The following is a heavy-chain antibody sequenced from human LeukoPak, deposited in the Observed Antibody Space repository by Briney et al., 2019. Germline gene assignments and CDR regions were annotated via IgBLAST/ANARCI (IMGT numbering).Heavy chain of an antibody. Sequence: GGSLRLSCAASGFTFSSYWMNWARQAPGKGLEWVASINHNGNVNYYVDSVKGRFTISRDNAKNSLYLQMNSLRAEDTAVYYCARAPYGDYPWGQGTLVTVSS. V-gene: IGHV3-7*04. CDR3: ARAPYGDYP. CDR2: INHNGNVN. J-gene: IGHJ5*02. CDR1: GFTFSSYW. D-gene: IGHD4-17*01.